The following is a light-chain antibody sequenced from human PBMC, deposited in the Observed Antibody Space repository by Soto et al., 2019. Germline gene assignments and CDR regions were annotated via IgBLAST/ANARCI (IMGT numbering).Light chain of an antibody. CDR2: EVS. CDR1: SSDVGYYKY. V-gene: IGLV2-23*02. J-gene: IGLJ3*02. Sequence: QSALTQPASVSGSPGQSITISCTGTSSDVGYYKYVSWFQQHPGKAPKLMIYEVSNRPSGVSNRFSGSKSGNTASLTISGLQAEDEGDYFCCSYAGSRTWVFGGGTKLTVL. CDR3: CSYAGSRTWV.